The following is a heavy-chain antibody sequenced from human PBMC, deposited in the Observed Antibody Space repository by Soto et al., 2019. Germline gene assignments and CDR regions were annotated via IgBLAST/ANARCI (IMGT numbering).Heavy chain of an antibody. CDR3: ARDGYYYDSSGVRY. J-gene: IGHJ4*02. CDR2: IYYSGST. V-gene: IGHV4-30-4*01. CDR1: GGSISSGDYY. Sequence: QVQLQESGPGLVKPSQTLSLTCTVSGGSISSGDYYWSWIRQPPGKGLEWIGYIYYSGSTYYHPSLKRRVTIAVDTSKNQFSLKLSSVTAADTAVYYCARDGYYYDSSGVRYWGQGTLVTVSS. D-gene: IGHD3-22*01.